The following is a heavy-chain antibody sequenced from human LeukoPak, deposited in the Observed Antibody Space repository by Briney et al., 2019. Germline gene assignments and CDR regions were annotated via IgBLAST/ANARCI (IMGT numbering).Heavy chain of an antibody. Sequence: GASVKVSCKTSGYTFTGQYMHWVRQAPGQGLEWMGWINPKSGGTNYAQKFQGRVTMTRDTSISTAYMELSRLRSDDTAVYYCARGTVAAGLEHFDYWGQGTLVTVSS. CDR3: ARGTVAAGLEHFDY. CDR1: GYTFTGQY. D-gene: IGHD6-13*01. V-gene: IGHV1-2*02. J-gene: IGHJ4*02. CDR2: INPKSGGT.